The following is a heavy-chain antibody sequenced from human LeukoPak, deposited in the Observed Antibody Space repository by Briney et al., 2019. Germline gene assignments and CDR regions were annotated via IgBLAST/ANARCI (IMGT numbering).Heavy chain of an antibody. Sequence: SGPTLVKPTQTLTLTCTYSGLSLNSRGEGVVWIRQPPAKALEWLAVLYWDDDKNYNPSLRRRLTVAKDTSRSQVILTMTNMDPADTATYYCARRKGPCSWGVVNWFDPWGQGIQVTVSS. CDR1: GLSLNSRGEG. CDR2: LYWDDDK. CDR3: ARRKGPCSWGVVNWFDP. V-gene: IGHV2-5*02. J-gene: IGHJ5*02. D-gene: IGHD3-10*01.